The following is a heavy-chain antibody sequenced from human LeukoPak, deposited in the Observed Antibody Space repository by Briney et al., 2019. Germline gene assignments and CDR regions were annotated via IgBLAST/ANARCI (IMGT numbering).Heavy chain of an antibody. CDR2: IYYSGST. V-gene: IGHV4-59*08. D-gene: IGHD4-17*01. Sequence: SETLSLTSTVSGGSISSYYWSWIRQPPGKGLEWIGYIYYSGSTNYNPSLKSRVTISVDTSKNQFSLKLSSVTAADTAVYYCARLWTPDYGDIDYLGQGTLVTVSS. CDR3: ARLWTPDYGDIDY. CDR1: GGSISSYY. J-gene: IGHJ4*02.